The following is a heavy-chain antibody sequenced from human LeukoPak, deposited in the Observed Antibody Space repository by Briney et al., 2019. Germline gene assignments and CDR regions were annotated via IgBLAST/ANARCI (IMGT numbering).Heavy chain of an antibody. V-gene: IGHV4-4*07. J-gene: IGHJ5*02. CDR2: IHTSGST. D-gene: IGHD3-22*01. CDR3: ARGGYYYDSTSYYSLDH. CDR1: GVSISSYY. Sequence: SETLSLTCTVSGVSISSYYWSWIRQPAGKGLEWIGRIHTSGSTNYNPSLKSRVTMSVDTSKNQFSLKLSSVTAADTAVYYCARGGYYYDSTSYYSLDHWGQGTLVTVSS.